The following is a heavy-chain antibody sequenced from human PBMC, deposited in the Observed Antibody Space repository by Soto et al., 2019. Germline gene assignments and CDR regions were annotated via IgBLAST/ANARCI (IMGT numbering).Heavy chain of an antibody. Sequence: PSETLSLTCAVSGYSISSGYYWGWIRQPPGKGLEWIGSIYHSGSTYYNPSLKSRVTISVDTSKNQFSLKLSSVTAADTAVYYCARSPRSIAAAGIDYWGQGTLVTVSS. CDR1: GYSISSGYY. V-gene: IGHV4-38-2*01. D-gene: IGHD6-13*01. J-gene: IGHJ4*02. CDR2: IYHSGST. CDR3: ARSPRSIAAAGIDY.